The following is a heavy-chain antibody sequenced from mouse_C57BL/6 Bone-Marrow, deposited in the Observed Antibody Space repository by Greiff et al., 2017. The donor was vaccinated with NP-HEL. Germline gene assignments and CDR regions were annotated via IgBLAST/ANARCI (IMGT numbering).Heavy chain of an antibody. V-gene: IGHV10-1*01. D-gene: IGHD1-1*01. Sequence: EVKLMESGGGLVQPKGSLKLSCAASGFSFNTYAMNWVRQAPGKGLEWVARIRSKSNNYATYYADSVKDRFTISRDDSESMLYLQMNNLKTEDTAMYYCVRGTTVVDDYFDYWGQGTTLTVSS. J-gene: IGHJ2*01. CDR2: IRSKSNNYAT. CDR1: GFSFNTYA. CDR3: VRGTTVVDDYFDY.